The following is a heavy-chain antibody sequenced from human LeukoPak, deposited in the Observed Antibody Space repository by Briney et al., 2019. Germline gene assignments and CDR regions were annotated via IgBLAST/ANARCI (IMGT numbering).Heavy chain of an antibody. CDR1: GGSISSSSYY. CDR3: ARLQLGFSPFFDY. CDR2: IYYSGST. V-gene: IGHV4-39*01. Sequence: SETLSLTCTVSGGSISSSSYYWGWIRQPPGKGLEWIGSIYYSGSTYYNPSLKSRVTISVDTSKNQFSLKLSSVTAADTAVYYCARLQLGFSPFFDYWGQGTLVTVSS. J-gene: IGHJ4*02. D-gene: IGHD3-16*01.